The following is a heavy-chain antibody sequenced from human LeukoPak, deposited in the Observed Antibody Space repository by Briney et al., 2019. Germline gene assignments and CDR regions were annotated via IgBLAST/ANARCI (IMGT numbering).Heavy chain of an antibody. CDR1: GFTFSTSN. Sequence: PGGSLRLSCAASGFTFSTSNMNWVRQAPGKGLEWVSSITSGSSYIYYADSVKGRFTISRDNAKNSLYLQMSSLRAEDTAVYFCARDTGALDSWGQGTLVTVSS. J-gene: IGHJ4*02. D-gene: IGHD2-8*02. V-gene: IGHV3-21*01. CDR3: ARDTGALDS. CDR2: ITSGSSYI.